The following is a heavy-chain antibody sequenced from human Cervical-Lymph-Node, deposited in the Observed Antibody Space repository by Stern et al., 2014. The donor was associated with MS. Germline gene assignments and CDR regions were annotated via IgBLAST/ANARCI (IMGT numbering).Heavy chain of an antibody. CDR2: IYISGNT. D-gene: IGHD5-18*01. CDR3: ARESVRLAGAAIQLWSRPVFDS. V-gene: IGHV4-61*02. CDR1: GGSINRTSDY. Sequence: VQLVESGPGLVKPSQTLSLTCTVSGGSINRTSDYSSWIRQPAGKGLEWIGRIYISGNTDYNPSLKSRVTISIDTSKNHFSLTLTSVTAADTAVYYCARESVRLAGAAIQLWSRPVFDSWGQGTLVTVSS. J-gene: IGHJ4*02.